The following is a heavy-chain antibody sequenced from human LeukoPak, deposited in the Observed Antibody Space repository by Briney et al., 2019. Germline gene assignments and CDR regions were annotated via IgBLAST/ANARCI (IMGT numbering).Heavy chain of an antibody. V-gene: IGHV3-48*01. J-gene: IGHJ4*02. CDR2: ISSSSSAI. CDR1: GFTFSSYS. CDR3: AKDGGLWVSAHWGDS. D-gene: IGHD7-27*01. Sequence: GGSLRLSCAASGFTFSSYSMNWVRQAPGKGLEWVSYISSSSSAIYYADSVKGRFTVSRDNSKNTLFLQMNSLRAEDTAVYYCAKDGGLWVSAHWGDSWGRGTLVTVSS.